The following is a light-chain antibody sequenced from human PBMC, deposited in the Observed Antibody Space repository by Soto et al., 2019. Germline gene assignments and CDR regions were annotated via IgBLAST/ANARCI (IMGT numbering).Light chain of an antibody. J-gene: IGLJ3*02. V-gene: IGLV2-14*01. CDR1: SGDVGGSNS. Sequence: ALTQPASVSWSPGQSITISCTGTSGDVGGSNSVSWYQHHPGKAPKLMIYDVNNRPSGVSNRFSGSKSGNTASLTISGLQPDDEADYYCSSYTSISTLVFGGGTKVTVL. CDR3: SSYTSISTLV. CDR2: DVN.